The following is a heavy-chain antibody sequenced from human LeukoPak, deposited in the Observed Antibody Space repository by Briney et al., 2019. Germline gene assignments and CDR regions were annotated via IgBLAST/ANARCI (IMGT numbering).Heavy chain of an antibody. D-gene: IGHD5-18*01. CDR2: IYYSGST. Sequence: GSLRLSCAASGFTFSSYSMAWVRQAPGKGLEWIGSIYYSGSTYYNPSLKSRVTISVDTSKNQFSLKLSSVTAADTAVYYCARHIAAMSLYYYYYMDVWGKGTTVTISS. CDR1: GFTFSSYS. CDR3: ARHIAAMSLYYYYYMDV. J-gene: IGHJ6*03. V-gene: IGHV4-39*01.